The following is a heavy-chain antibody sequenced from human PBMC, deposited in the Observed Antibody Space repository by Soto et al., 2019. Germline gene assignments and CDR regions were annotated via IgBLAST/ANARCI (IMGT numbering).Heavy chain of an antibody. CDR1: GYDFASYW. D-gene: IGHD4-17*01. V-gene: IGHV5-51*01. J-gene: IGHJ5*02. CDR2: IYPGDSDA. Sequence: PGESLKISCKGSGYDFASYWIGWVRQIPGKGLEYMAIIYPGDSDAKYSPSFQGHVSISADKSANSTSLQWRSLRASDSAMYFCARQGWTLTTKNPFDISGQGTMVTVCS. CDR3: ARQGWTLTTKNPFDI.